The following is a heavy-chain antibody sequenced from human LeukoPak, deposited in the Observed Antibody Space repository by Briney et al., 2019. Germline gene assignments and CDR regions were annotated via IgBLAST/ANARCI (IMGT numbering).Heavy chain of an antibody. D-gene: IGHD1-26*01. J-gene: IGHJ5*02. CDR3: ARDSGARSYGRGGWFDP. Sequence: GGSLRLSCAASGFTFSSYWMSWVRQAPGKGLEWVSYISSSGSTIYYADSVKGRFTISRDNAKNSLYLQMNSLRAEDTAVYYCARDSGARSYGRGGWFDPWGQGTLVTVSS. CDR2: ISSSGSTI. V-gene: IGHV3-48*04. CDR1: GFTFSSYW.